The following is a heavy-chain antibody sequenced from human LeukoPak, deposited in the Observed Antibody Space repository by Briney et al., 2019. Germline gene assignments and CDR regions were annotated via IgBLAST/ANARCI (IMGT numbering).Heavy chain of an antibody. Sequence: SETLSLTCTVSGGSISSYYWSWLRQPPGKGLEWIGYIYYSGSTNYNPSLKSRVTISVDTSKNQFSLKLSSVTAADTAVYYCARGYGSGSYYYGWFDPWGQGTLVTVSS. CDR1: GGSISSYY. J-gene: IGHJ5*02. CDR3: ARGYGSGSYYYGWFDP. D-gene: IGHD3-10*01. V-gene: IGHV4-59*08. CDR2: IYYSGST.